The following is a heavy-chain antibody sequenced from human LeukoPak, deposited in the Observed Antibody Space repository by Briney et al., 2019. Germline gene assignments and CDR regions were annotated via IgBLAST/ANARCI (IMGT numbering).Heavy chain of an antibody. CDR2: ISWNSGSI. V-gene: IGHV3-48*04. CDR3: ARGYCSGGSCSKYDY. Sequence: PGGSLRLSCAASGFTFSSYSMNWVRQAPGKGLEWVSGISWNSGSIGYADSVKGRFTISRDNAKNSLYLQMNSLRAEDTAVYYCARGYCSGGSCSKYDYWGQGTLVAVSS. J-gene: IGHJ4*02. D-gene: IGHD2-15*01. CDR1: GFTFSSYS.